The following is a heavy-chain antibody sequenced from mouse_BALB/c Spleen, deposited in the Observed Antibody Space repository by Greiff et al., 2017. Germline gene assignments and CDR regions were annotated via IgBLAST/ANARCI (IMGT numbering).Heavy chain of an antibody. CDR2: ISSGGST. J-gene: IGHJ3*01. D-gene: IGHD2-4*01. Sequence: EVKVVESGGGLVKPGGSLKLSCAASGFTFSSYAMSWVRQTPEKRLEWVASISSGGSTYYPDSVKGRFTISRDNARNILYLQMSSLRSEDTAMYYCARGSTMITTGFAYWGQGTLVTVSA. CDR1: GFTFSSYA. CDR3: ARGSTMITTGFAY. V-gene: IGHV5-6-5*01.